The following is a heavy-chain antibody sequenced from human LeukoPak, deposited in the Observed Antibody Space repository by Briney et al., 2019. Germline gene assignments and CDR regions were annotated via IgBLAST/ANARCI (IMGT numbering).Heavy chain of an antibody. Sequence: PGGSLRLSCAASGFTFSSYSMNWVRQAPGKGLEWVSVIYSGGSTYYADSVKGRFTISRDNSKNTLYLQMNSLRAEDTAVYYCAREGEYQLLGGFDYWGQGTLVTVSS. J-gene: IGHJ4*02. CDR3: AREGEYQLLGGFDY. V-gene: IGHV3-66*01. CDR2: IYSGGST. D-gene: IGHD2-2*01. CDR1: GFTFSSYS.